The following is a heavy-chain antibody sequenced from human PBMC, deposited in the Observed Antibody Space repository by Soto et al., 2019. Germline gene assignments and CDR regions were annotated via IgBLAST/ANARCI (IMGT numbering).Heavy chain of an antibody. CDR1: GGSISSGGYY. D-gene: IGHD4-17*01. J-gene: IGHJ4*02. Sequence: QVQLQESGPGLVKPSQTLTLACTVSGGSISSGGYYWSWIRQHPGKGLEWIGYIYYSGSTYYNPSLKSRVTISVDTSKNQFSLKLSSVTAADTAVYYCAREHHLDFTVGFDYWGQGTLVTVSS. CDR2: IYYSGST. V-gene: IGHV4-31*03. CDR3: AREHHLDFTVGFDY.